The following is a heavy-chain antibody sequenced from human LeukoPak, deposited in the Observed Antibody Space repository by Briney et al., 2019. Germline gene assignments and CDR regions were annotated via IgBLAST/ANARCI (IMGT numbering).Heavy chain of an antibody. CDR1: GYTFTGYY. V-gene: IGHV1-18*04. CDR2: ISAYNGNT. CDR3: ARTSFLFSYGRGFDY. J-gene: IGHJ4*02. D-gene: IGHD5-18*01. Sequence: ASVKVSCKASGYTFTGYYMHWVRQAPGQGLEWMGWISAYNGNTNYAQKLQGRVTMTTDTSTSTAYMELRSLRSDDTAVYYCARTSFLFSYGRGFDYWGQGTLVTVSS.